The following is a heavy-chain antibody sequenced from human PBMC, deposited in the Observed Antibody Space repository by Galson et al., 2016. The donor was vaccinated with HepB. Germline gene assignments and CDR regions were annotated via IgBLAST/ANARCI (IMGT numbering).Heavy chain of an antibody. Sequence: SLRLSCAASGFTFSDYFMSWVRQAPGKGLEWVAAISGGGGTWYYADSARGRFFITRDNSKNTLYLEMNSLSAEDTAVYFCGKDPPFLRAVLAWGQETLVTVSS. CDR2: ISGGGGTW. J-gene: IGHJ4*02. V-gene: IGHV3-23*01. CDR1: GFTFSDYF. CDR3: GKDPPFLRAVLA. D-gene: IGHD3-10*01.